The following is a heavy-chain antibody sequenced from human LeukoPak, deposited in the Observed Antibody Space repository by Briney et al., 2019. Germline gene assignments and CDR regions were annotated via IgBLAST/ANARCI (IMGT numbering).Heavy chain of an antibody. CDR3: ASTVTDLHYYYGMDV. J-gene: IGHJ6*02. D-gene: IGHD4-17*01. V-gene: IGHV3-23*01. CDR1: GFTFSSYA. CDR2: ISGSGGST. Sequence: GGSLRLSCAASGFTFSSYAMSWVRQAPGKGLEWVSAISGSGGSTYYADSVKGRFTISRDNSKNTLYLQMNSLRAEDTAVYYCASTVTDLHYYYGMDVWGQGTTVTVSS.